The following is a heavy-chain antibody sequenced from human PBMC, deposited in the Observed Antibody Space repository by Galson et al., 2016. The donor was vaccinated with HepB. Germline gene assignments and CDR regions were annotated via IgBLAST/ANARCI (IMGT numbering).Heavy chain of an antibody. CDR1: GGSISSSNYY. Sequence: SETLSLTCTVSGGSISSSNYYWGWIRQPPGKGLEWIGSIYYSGSTYYNPSLKSRLTISVDTSKNQFSLKLSSVTAADTAVYYCATLFYGDYGMGSDYWGQGTLVTVSS. CDR2: IYYSGST. D-gene: IGHD4-17*01. J-gene: IGHJ4*02. V-gene: IGHV4-39*01. CDR3: ATLFYGDYGMGSDY.